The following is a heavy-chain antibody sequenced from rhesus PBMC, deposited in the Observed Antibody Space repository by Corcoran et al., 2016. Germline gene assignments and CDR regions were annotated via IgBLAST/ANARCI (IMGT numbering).Heavy chain of an antibody. CDR2: IYGGSGGT. Sequence: VQLQESGPGLVKPSETLSLTCAVSGGSISDDHYWSWIRQPPGKGLEWIGYIYGGSGGTNYNPSLNNRVTISIDTSKKQFSLKLRSGTAADTAVYYWASPYSSGWFYSDYWGQGVLVTVSS. CDR3: ASPYSSGWFYSDY. CDR1: GGSISDDHY. J-gene: IGHJ4*01. D-gene: IGHD6-31*01. V-gene: IGHV4-106*01.